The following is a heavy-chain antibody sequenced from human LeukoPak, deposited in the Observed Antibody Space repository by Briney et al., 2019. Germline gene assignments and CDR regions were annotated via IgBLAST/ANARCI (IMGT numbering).Heavy chain of an antibody. J-gene: IGHJ6*02. V-gene: IGHV3-33*01. Sequence: GRSLRLSCAASGFTFSSYGMHWVRQAPGKGLEWVAVLWYDGSNKYYADSVKGRFTISRDNSKNTLYLQMNSLRAEDTAVYYCARDAYGSGGALYYYYGMDVWGQGTTVTVSS. CDR3: ARDAYGSGGALYYYYGMDV. CDR1: GFTFSSYG. D-gene: IGHD3-10*01. CDR2: LWYDGSNK.